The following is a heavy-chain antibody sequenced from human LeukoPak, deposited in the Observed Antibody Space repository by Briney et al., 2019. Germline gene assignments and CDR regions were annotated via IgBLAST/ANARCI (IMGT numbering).Heavy chain of an antibody. CDR3: ARSISSDYSDY. CDR2: IYYSGST. V-gene: IGHV4-61*08. CDR1: GGSISSGGYS. Sequence: SETLSLTCTVSGGSISSGGYSWSWIRQHPGKGLEWIGYIYYSGSTNYNPSLKSRVTISVDMSKNQFSLKLSSVTAADTAVYYCARSISSDYSDYWGQGTLVTVSS. J-gene: IGHJ4*02. D-gene: IGHD3-22*01.